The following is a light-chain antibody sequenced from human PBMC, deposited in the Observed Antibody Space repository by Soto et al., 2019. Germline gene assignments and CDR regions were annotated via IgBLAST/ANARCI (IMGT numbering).Light chain of an antibody. J-gene: IGLJ1*01. Sequence: QSALTQPASVSGSPGQSITISCTGTSSDVGIYNYVSWYQQHPGKAPKLMIYEVSNRPSGVSNRFSGSKSGNTASLTISGLQAEDEADYFCSSYTTSSTYVVGTGTKLTVL. CDR3: SSYTTSSTYV. V-gene: IGLV2-14*01. CDR1: SSDVGIYNY. CDR2: EVS.